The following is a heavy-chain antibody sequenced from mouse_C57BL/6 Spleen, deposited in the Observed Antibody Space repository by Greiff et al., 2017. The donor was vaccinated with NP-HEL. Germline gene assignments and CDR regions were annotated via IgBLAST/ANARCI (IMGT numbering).Heavy chain of an antibody. V-gene: IGHV3-1*01. CDR1: GYSITSGYD. J-gene: IGHJ4*01. CDR3: AREGLYAMDY. Sequence: VQLQQSGPGMVKPSQSLSLTCTVTGYSITSGYDWHWIRHFPGNKLEWMGYISYSGSTNYNPSLKSRISITHDTSKNHFFLKLNSVTTKDTATYYCAREGLYAMDYWGQGTSVTVSS. CDR2: ISYSGST.